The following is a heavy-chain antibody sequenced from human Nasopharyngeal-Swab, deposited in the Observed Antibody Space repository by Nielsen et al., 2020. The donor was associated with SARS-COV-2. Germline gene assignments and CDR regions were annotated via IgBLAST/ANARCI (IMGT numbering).Heavy chain of an antibody. J-gene: IGHJ4*02. CDR1: GFTFSSSW. Sequence: GESLKISCAGSGFTFSSSWMHWFRQAPGQGLVWVSRMKTDGSDIQYADSVKGRFTISSDNAKNTLYLQMNNLRDEDTAVYFCARAGNYYFESVGQGTLVTVSS. CDR3: ARAGNYYFES. CDR2: MKTDGSDI. V-gene: IGHV3-74*03.